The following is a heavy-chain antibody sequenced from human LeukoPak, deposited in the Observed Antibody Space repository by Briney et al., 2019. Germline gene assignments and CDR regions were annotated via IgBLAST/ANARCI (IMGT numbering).Heavy chain of an antibody. D-gene: IGHD3-3*01. CDR1: GFIFSSYW. CDR3: ARDFALSFDY. V-gene: IGHV3-74*01. Sequence: AGGSLRLSCAASGFIFSSYWMHWVRQAPGKGLVWVSRIKSDGSSTTYADSVKGRFTISRDNAKNTLYLQMNSLRDEDTAVYYCARDFALSFDYWGQGTLVTVSS. CDR2: IKSDGSST. J-gene: IGHJ4*02.